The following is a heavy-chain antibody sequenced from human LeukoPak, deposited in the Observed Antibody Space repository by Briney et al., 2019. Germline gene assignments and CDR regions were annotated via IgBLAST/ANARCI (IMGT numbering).Heavy chain of an antibody. CDR3: ARGLLYSSSLPAYDY. V-gene: IGHV3-48*01. D-gene: IGHD6-6*01. CDR2: ISSSSSTI. CDR1: GFTFSSYS. Sequence: GGSLRLSCAASGFTFSSYSMNWVRQAPGKGLEWVSYISSSSSTIYYADSVKGRFTISRDNAKNSLYLQMNSLRAEDTAVYYCARGLLYSSSLPAYDYWGQGTLVTVSS. J-gene: IGHJ4*02.